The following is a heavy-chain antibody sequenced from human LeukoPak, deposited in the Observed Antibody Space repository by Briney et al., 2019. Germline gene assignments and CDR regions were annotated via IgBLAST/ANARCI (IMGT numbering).Heavy chain of an antibody. V-gene: IGHV3-73*01. CDR3: TIPGLDLRTTGE. CDR1: GFTFSGSA. Sequence: GGSLRLSCAASGFTFSGSAMHWVRQASGKGLEWVGRIRSKANSYATAYAASVKGRFTISRDDSKSTAYLQMNSLKTEDTAVYYCTIPGLDLRTTGEWGQGTLVPVSS. CDR2: IRSKANSYAT. D-gene: IGHD1-1*01. J-gene: IGHJ4*02.